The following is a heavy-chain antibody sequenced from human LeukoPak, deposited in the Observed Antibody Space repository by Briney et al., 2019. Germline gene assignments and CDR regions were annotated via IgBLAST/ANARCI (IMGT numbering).Heavy chain of an antibody. Sequence: GGSLRLSCAASGFTFSSYAMSWVRQASGKGLEWVSAISGSGGSTYYADSVKGRFTISRDNSKNTLYLQMNSLRAEDTAVYYCARGVGSGSRLRAGDYWGQGTLVTVSS. D-gene: IGHD1-26*01. V-gene: IGHV3-23*01. CDR3: ARGVGSGSRLRAGDY. CDR1: GFTFSSYA. CDR2: ISGSGGST. J-gene: IGHJ4*02.